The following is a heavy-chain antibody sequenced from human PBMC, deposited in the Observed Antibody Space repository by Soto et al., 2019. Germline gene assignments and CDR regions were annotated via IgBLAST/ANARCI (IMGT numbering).Heavy chain of an antibody. CDR1: GGSISSYY. Sequence: PSETLSLTRTVSGGSISSYYWSWIRQPPGKGLEWIGYIYYSGSTNYNPSLKSRVTISVDTSKNQFSLKLSSVTAADTAVYYCARATTTRIDYWGQGTLVTVSS. D-gene: IGHD1-26*01. V-gene: IGHV4-59*01. J-gene: IGHJ4*02. CDR2: IYYSGST. CDR3: ARATTTRIDY.